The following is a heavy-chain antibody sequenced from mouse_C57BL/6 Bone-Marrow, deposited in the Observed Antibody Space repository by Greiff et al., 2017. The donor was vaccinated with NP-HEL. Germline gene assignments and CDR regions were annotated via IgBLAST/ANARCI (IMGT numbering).Heavy chain of an antibody. J-gene: IGHJ1*03. CDR2: IRNKANGYTT. CDR3: ARSPWYGSSWRYFDV. Sequence: EVMLVESGGGLVQPGGSLSLSCAASGFTFTDYYMSWVRQPPGKALEWLGFIRNKANGYTTEYSASVKGRFTISRDNSQSILYLQMNALRAEDSATYYCARSPWYGSSWRYFDVWGTGTTVTVSS. V-gene: IGHV7-3*01. D-gene: IGHD1-1*01. CDR1: GFTFTDYY.